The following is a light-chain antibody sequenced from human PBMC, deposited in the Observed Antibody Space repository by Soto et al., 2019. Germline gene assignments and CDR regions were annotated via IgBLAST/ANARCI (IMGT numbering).Light chain of an antibody. V-gene: IGLV2-23*01. Sequence: QSALTQPAPGSGSPGQSIPISCTGTSSYVGSYNLVSWYQQHPGKAPKLMIYEGSKRPSGVSNRFSGSKSGNTASLTISGLQAEDEADYYCCSYAGSSTYVFGTGTKVTVL. CDR2: EGS. CDR1: SSYVGSYNL. CDR3: CSYAGSSTYV. J-gene: IGLJ1*01.